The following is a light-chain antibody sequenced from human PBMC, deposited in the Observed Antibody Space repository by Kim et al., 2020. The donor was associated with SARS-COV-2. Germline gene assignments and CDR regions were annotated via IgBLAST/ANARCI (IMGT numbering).Light chain of an antibody. Sequence: VALGRTVRSTCQGDSLRTYHTTWCQQKPGQAPIVVFYGKNNRPSGIPDRFSGSSSGNTASLTITATQAGDEADYYCNSRDNNDNVLFGGGTQLTVL. CDR1: SLRTYH. CDR2: GKN. V-gene: IGLV3-19*01. J-gene: IGLJ2*01. CDR3: NSRDNNDNVL.